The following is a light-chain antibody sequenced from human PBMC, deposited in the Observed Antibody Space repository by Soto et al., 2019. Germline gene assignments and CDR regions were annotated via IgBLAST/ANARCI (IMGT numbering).Light chain of an antibody. CDR3: QQYCSPPWT. CDR1: QSASSRY. Sequence: EIVLTQSPGTLSLSPGERATLSCRAGQSASSRYLAWYQQKPGQAPRLLIYGASSRATGIPDRFSGSGSGTDFSLTFSSLEPEDFAVYYCQQYCSPPWTFGQGTKVEIK. CDR2: GAS. J-gene: IGKJ1*01. V-gene: IGKV3-20*01.